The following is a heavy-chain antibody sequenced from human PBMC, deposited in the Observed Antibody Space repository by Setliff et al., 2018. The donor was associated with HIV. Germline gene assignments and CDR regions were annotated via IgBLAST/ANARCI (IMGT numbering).Heavy chain of an antibody. J-gene: IGHJ5*01. V-gene: IGHV4-4*09. Sequence: PSETLSLTCTVSGDSVSRYSWNWIRQPPGKGLEWIGYVYANGETNYNPSLKSRVTMSADTSRNQFSLSPNSATAADTAVYFCARRKLQDSTITTSNWFDSWGQGILVTVSS. CDR3: ARRKLQDSTITTSNWFDS. CDR1: GDSVSRYS. D-gene: IGHD3-10*01. CDR2: VYANGET.